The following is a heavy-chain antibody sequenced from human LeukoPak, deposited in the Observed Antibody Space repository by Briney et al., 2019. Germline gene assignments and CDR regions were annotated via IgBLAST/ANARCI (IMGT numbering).Heavy chain of an antibody. Sequence: SGRSLRLSCAASGFAFSNAWMSWVRQAPGKGLEWVGRIKSKTDGGTTDYAAPVKGRFTISRDDSKNTLYLQTNSLKTEDTAVYYCTIQILEWLSHTLSVDYWGQGTLVTVSS. CDR3: TIQILEWLSHTLSVDY. J-gene: IGHJ4*02. D-gene: IGHD3-3*01. CDR1: GFAFSNAW. CDR2: IKSKTDGGTT. V-gene: IGHV3-15*01.